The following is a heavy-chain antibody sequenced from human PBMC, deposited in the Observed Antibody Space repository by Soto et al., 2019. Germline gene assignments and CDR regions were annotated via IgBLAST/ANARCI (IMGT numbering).Heavy chain of an antibody. D-gene: IGHD2-21*01. V-gene: IGHV3-53*01. Sequence: GGSLRLSCAASGFTVSNNYMSWVRQAPGKGLEWVSVIYSGGTTYYADSVKGRFTISRDSSKNTLYLQMNSLRAEDTAVYYCARGFQSSFGYWGQGTLVTVSS. CDR1: GFTVSNNY. CDR2: IYSGGTT. J-gene: IGHJ4*02. CDR3: ARGFQSSFGY.